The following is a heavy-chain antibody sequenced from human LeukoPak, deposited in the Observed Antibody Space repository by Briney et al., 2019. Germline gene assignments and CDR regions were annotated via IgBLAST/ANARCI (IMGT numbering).Heavy chain of an antibody. D-gene: IGHD3-22*01. V-gene: IGHV5-51*01. CDR2: IYPGDSDT. Sequence: GESLKISCKGSGYSFTSYWIGWVRQMPGKGLEWMGIIYPGDSDTRYSPSFQGQVTISADKSISTAYLQWSSLKASDTAMYYCARAYYYDSSGYSPFDYWGQGTLVTVSS. J-gene: IGHJ4*02. CDR3: ARAYYYDSSGYSPFDY. CDR1: GYSFTSYW.